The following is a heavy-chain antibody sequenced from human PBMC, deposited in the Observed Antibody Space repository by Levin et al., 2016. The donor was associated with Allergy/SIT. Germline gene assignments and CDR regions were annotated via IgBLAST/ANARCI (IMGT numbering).Heavy chain of an antibody. CDR2: IYYSGST. J-gene: IGHJ4*02. Sequence: WIRQPRKGLEWIGSIYYSGSTYYNPSLKSRVTISVDTSKNQFSLKLSSVTAADTAVYYCARRAVWGGYDYWGQGTLVTVSS. D-gene: IGHD3-3*01. CDR3: ARRAVWGGYDY. V-gene: IGHV4-39*01.